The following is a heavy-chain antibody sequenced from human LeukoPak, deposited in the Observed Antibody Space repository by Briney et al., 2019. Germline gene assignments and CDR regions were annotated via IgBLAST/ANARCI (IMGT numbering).Heavy chain of an antibody. V-gene: IGHV3-15*01. CDR3: TTGPGNSGY. CDR2: IKSKDVGETT. CDR1: GFTFSNAW. Sequence: GGSLRLACAGSGFTFSNAWMNWVRQAPGKGLEWVGRIKSKDVGETTEYAAPVQGRFTISRDDSKNTVYLQMSSLKTEDTAVYYCTTGPGNSGYWGQGTLVTVSS. J-gene: IGHJ4*02. D-gene: IGHD4-23*01.